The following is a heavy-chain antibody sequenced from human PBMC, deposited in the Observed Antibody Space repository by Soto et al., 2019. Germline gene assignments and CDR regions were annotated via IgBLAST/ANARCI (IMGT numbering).Heavy chain of an antibody. D-gene: IGHD6-13*01. J-gene: IGHJ4*02. CDR3: ARGGIAATGCLDY. Sequence: SETLSLTCAVYGGSFSGYYWSWIRQPPGKGLEWIGEINHSGSTNYNPSLKSRVTISVDTSKNQFSLKLSSVTAADTAVYYCARGGIAATGCLDYWGQGTLVTVSS. CDR2: INHSGST. CDR1: GGSFSGYY. V-gene: IGHV4-34*01.